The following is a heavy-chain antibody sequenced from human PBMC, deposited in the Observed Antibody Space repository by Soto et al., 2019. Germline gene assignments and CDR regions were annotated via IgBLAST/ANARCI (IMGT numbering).Heavy chain of an antibody. CDR1: GYTFSNFW. Sequence: GESLKISCQCSGYTFSNFWIGWVRQLPGQGLEWMGIIYPGDHETRYGPSFLGKVTISAETSINTAYLRWSSLEASDSAFYFCARSPRSSPYFDFWGQGALVTVSS. D-gene: IGHD6-13*01. V-gene: IGHV5-51*01. CDR3: ARSPRSSPYFDF. CDR2: IYPGDHET. J-gene: IGHJ4*02.